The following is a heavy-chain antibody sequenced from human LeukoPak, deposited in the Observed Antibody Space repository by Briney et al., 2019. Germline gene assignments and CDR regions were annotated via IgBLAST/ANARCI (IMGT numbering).Heavy chain of an antibody. J-gene: IGHJ4*02. CDR3: ARDRGYSQDY. CDR1: GFTFSSCS. V-gene: IGHV3-21*01. Sequence: GGSLRLSCAASGFTFSSCSMNWVRQAPGKGLEWVSSISSTSTFIYYADSVKGRFTISRDNAKNSLYLQMDSLRAEDTAVYYCARDRGYSQDYWGQGTLVTVSS. D-gene: IGHD5-18*01. CDR2: ISSTSTFI.